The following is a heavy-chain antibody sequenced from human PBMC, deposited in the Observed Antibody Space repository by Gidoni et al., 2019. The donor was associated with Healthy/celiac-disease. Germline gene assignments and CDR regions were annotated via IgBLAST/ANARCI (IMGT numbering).Heavy chain of an antibody. D-gene: IGHD6-13*01. Sequence: QVQLQESGPGLVKPSQTLSLTCPVSGGSISSGGYYWSWIRQHPGTGLEWIGYIYYSGSTYYNPSLKSRVTRSVDTSKNQFSLKLSSVTAADTAVYYCARVPPPIAAAVTGWFDPWGQGTLVTVSS. CDR2: IYYSGST. CDR3: ARVPPPIAAAVTGWFDP. CDR1: GGSISSGGYY. V-gene: IGHV4-31*03. J-gene: IGHJ5*02.